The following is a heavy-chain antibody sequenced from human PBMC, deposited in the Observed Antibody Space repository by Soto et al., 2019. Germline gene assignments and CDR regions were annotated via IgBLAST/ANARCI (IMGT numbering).Heavy chain of an antibody. V-gene: IGHV4-30-4*01. Sequence: SETLSLTCTVSGGSISDDSYWSWICQTPGKGLEWIGYIYHTGNTYYNPSLRSRVSISVDKSKSQFSLKLISVTAADPAVYFCARDEYQLLSSVSWFDSWGQGTLVTVSS. J-gene: IGHJ5*01. CDR3: ARDEYQLLSSVSWFDS. CDR2: IYHTGNT. CDR1: GGSISDDSY. D-gene: IGHD2-2*01.